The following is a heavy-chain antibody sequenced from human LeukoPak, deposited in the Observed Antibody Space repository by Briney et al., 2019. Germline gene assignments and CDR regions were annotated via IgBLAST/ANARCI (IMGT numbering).Heavy chain of an antibody. Sequence: ASVKVSCKTSGYTFATYSINWVRLAPGQGLEWMGCISGYSGSTNYAQKLQGRVTMTTDTSTTTAYMELRSLKSDDTAVYYCARGYSSGRDYYFDTWGQGTLVTVSS. CDR3: ARGYSSGRDYYFDT. D-gene: IGHD6-19*01. CDR2: ISGYSGST. CDR1: GYTFATYS. J-gene: IGHJ4*02. V-gene: IGHV1-18*01.